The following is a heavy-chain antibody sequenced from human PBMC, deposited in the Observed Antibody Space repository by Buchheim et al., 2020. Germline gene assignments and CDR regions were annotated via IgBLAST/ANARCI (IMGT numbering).Heavy chain of an antibody. CDR2: ISYDGDNE. CDR1: GFTFSTYA. D-gene: IGHD1-1*01. V-gene: IGHV3-30*03. Sequence: QVMLVESGGGLVQSGRSLRLSCVGSGFTFSTYAMNWVRQAPGKGLEWVALISYDGDNEYYADSVKGRFTISRDNSKSTVFLQMNSLRSEDSAVYYCARDRYLTVPFDYWGQGTL. J-gene: IGHJ4*02. CDR3: ARDRYLTVPFDY.